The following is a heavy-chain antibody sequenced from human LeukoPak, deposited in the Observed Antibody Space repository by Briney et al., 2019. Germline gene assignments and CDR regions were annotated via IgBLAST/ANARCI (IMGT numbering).Heavy chain of an antibody. Sequence: ASVKVSCKASGYTFTSYDINWVRQATAQGLEWMGCMNPNSGNTGYAQKFQGRVTMTRNTSISTAYMELSSLRSEDTAVYYCAREYYYDSSGSDAFDIWGQGTMVTVSS. CDR2: MNPNSGNT. V-gene: IGHV1-8*01. J-gene: IGHJ3*02. D-gene: IGHD3-22*01. CDR3: AREYYYDSSGSDAFDI. CDR1: GYTFTSYD.